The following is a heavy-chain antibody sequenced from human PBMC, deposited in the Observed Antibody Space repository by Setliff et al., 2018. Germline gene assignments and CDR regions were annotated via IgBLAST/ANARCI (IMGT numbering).Heavy chain of an antibody. V-gene: IGHV1-18*01. D-gene: IGHD1-26*01. CDR3: VREYSGGGLT. CDR2: ISVYNGNT. Sequence: ASVKVSCKASGYTFTSYGFSWVRQAPGQGLGWMGRISVYNGNTNYGQKYQGRVAMTTDISTNTVYMELRSLRSDDTAVYFCVREYSGGGLTWGQGTMVTVSS. CDR1: GYTFTSYG. J-gene: IGHJ3*01.